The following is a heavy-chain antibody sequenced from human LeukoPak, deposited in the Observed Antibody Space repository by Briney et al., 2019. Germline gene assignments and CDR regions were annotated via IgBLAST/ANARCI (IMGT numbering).Heavy chain of an antibody. CDR3: ARLLRNIAAGVYFFDH. Sequence: GESLKISCKGSGYSFATYWIGWVRQMPGKGLEWMGIIYPGDSDTRYSPSFQGQVTISADKSISTAYLQWSSLKASDTAMYYCARLLRNIAAGVYFFDHWGQGTLVTVSS. D-gene: IGHD6-13*01. CDR2: IYPGDSDT. V-gene: IGHV5-51*01. J-gene: IGHJ4*02. CDR1: GYSFATYW.